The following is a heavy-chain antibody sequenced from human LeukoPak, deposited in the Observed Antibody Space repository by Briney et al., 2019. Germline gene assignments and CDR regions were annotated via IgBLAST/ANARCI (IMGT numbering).Heavy chain of an antibody. Sequence: SETLSLTCTVSGGSISSYYWSWIRQPPGKGLEWIGFIYDSGGTNYNPSLKSRVTISVDTSKNQFSLKLSSVTAADTAVYYCAREGGGRYYFDSSGYYRYFDYWGQGTLVTVSS. D-gene: IGHD3-22*01. J-gene: IGHJ4*02. CDR3: AREGGGRYYFDSSGYYRYFDY. CDR1: GGSISSYY. V-gene: IGHV4-59*01. CDR2: IYDSGGT.